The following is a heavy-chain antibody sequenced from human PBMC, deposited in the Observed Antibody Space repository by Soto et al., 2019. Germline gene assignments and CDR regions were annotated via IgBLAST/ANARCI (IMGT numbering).Heavy chain of an antibody. Sequence: PSETLSLTCAVYGGSFSGYYWSWIRQPPGKGLEWIGEINHSGSTNYNPSLKGRVTISVDTSKNQFSLKLSSVTAADTAVYYCARLYPPLRGSSWLDYWGQGTLVTVSS. CDR2: INHSGST. J-gene: IGHJ4*02. CDR3: ARLYPPLRGSSWLDY. CDR1: GGSFSGYY. D-gene: IGHD6-13*01. V-gene: IGHV4-34*01.